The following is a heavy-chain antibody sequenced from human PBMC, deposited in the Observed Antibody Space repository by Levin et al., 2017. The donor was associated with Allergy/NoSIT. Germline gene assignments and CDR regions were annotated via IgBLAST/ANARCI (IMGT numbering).Heavy chain of an antibody. CDR1: GFTFSSYA. D-gene: IGHD3-16*01. CDR3: VKPLGITAFDT. J-gene: IGHJ3*02. V-gene: IGHV3-23*01. CDR2: ISSGGGTT. Sequence: GGSLRLSCAASGFTFSSYAMSWVRQAPGTGLEWVSYISSGGGTTYYADSGKGRFTISRDNSKGTLYLQLNSLRADDTAIYYCVKPLGITAFDTWGQGTMVTVSS.